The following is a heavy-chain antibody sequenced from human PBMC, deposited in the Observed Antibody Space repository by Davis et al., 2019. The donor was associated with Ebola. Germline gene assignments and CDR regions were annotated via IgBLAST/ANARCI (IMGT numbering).Heavy chain of an antibody. CDR1: GFTFDDYA. CDR2: ISWNSGSI. V-gene: IGHV3-9*01. Sequence: PGGSLRLSCAASGFTFDDYAMHWVRQAPGKGLEWVSGISWNSGSIGYADSVKGRFTISRDNAKNSLYLQMNSLRAEDTALYYCAKDMDDSSGYFYAFDIWGQGTMVTVSS. CDR3: AKDMDDSSGYFYAFDI. D-gene: IGHD3-22*01. J-gene: IGHJ3*02.